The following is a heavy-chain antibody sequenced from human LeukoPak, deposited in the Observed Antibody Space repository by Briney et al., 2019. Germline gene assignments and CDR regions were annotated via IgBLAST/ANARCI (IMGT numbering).Heavy chain of an antibody. Sequence: TGGSLRLSCVASGFTFSSNGMHWVRQAPGKGLVWVSRINSDGSSTSYADSVKGRFTISRDNAKNTLYLQMNSLRAGDTAVYYCAREYGSGRLYYYYYMDVWGKGTTVTISS. V-gene: IGHV3-74*01. CDR2: INSDGSST. CDR1: GFTFSSNG. CDR3: AREYGSGRLYYYYYMDV. J-gene: IGHJ6*03. D-gene: IGHD3-10*01.